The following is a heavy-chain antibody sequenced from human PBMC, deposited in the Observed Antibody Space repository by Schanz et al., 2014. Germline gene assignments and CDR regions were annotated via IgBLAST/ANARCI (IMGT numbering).Heavy chain of an antibody. CDR3: AKDGIMVQGVIWERYFDS. CDR1: GFPFNEYG. CDR2: ISWNSGSI. Sequence: EVQLLESGGGFVQPGGSLRLSCAASGFPFNEYGMLWVRQAPGKGLEWVSSISWNSGSIDYADSVKGRFTISRDNAKNSLYLQMNSLRAEDTALYYCAKDGIMVQGVIWERYFDSWGQGTLVTVSS. D-gene: IGHD3-10*01. V-gene: IGHV3-9*01. J-gene: IGHJ4*02.